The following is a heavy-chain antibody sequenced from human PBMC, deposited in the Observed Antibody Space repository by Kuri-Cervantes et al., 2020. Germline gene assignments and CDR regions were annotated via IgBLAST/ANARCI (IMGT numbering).Heavy chain of an antibody. Sequence: GGSLRLSCAASGFTFSSYAMHWVRQAPGKGLEWVSGISWNSGSIGYADSVKGRFTISRDNAKNSLYLQMNSLRDEDTAVYYCASRGTNGFDIWGQGTMVTVSS. CDR1: GFTFSSYA. J-gene: IGHJ3*02. CDR3: ASRGTNGFDI. V-gene: IGHV3-9*01. D-gene: IGHD1-26*01. CDR2: ISWNSGSI.